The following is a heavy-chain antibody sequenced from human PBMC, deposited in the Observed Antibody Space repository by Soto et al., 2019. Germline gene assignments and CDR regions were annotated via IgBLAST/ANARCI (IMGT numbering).Heavy chain of an antibody. CDR3: ARSVVAATLPLDY. J-gene: IGHJ4*02. CDR2: ISDSSSTI. V-gene: IGHV3-48*01. Sequence: EVQLVESGGGLAQPGGSLRLSCAASGFTFSSNSMSWVRQAPGKGLEWLSYISDSSSTIYYADAVKGRFTISRDNAKNLLFLQMNSLRAEDTAIYYCARSVVAATLPLDYWGQGTLVTVSS. D-gene: IGHD2-15*01. CDR1: GFTFSSNS.